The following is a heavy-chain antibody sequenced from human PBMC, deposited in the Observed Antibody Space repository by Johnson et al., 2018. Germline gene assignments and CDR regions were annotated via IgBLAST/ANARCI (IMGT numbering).Heavy chain of an antibody. D-gene: IGHD1-14*01. Sequence: QVQLVQSGGILVKPGGSLRLSCAASGFPFSDNYMSWIRQAPGKGLEWVSYIDPSGSSKIYADSGRGRFTISRDNDKNLLFLQMNTLRVEDTTVYYCAKNGTPGCHGGQGTLVTVSS. CDR3: AKNGTPGCH. CDR1: GFPFSDNY. J-gene: IGHJ4*02. CDR2: IDPSGSSK. V-gene: IGHV3-11*01.